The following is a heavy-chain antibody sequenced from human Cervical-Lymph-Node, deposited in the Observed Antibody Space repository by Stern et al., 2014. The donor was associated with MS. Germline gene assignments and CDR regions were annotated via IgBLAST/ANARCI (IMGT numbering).Heavy chain of an antibody. CDR2: ISADNGDT. CDR3: ARDSLIRTFGVEEGMDV. J-gene: IGHJ6*02. CDR1: GYFSTSYG. D-gene: IGHD3-3*01. V-gene: IGHV1-18*01. Sequence: VQLVQSGAEVKKPGASVKVSCKASGYFSTSYGISWVRQAPGQGLEWMGWISADNGDTNYAQNVQGRVTMTTDTSTNTAYMELSSLRSDDTALYYCARDSLIRTFGVEEGMDVWGQGTTVTVSS.